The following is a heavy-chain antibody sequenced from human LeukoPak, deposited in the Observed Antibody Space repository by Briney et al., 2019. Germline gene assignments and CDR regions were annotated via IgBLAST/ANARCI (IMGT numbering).Heavy chain of an antibody. CDR1: GFTFRIYS. CDR2: IGPSSGDI. Sequence: NPVGSLRLSCAASGFTFRIYSMNWVRQAPGTGLEWVSSIGPSSGDIYYADSVKGRFTISRDNDKNSLCLQMNSLRAEDTAVYYCARDRGARGRGLAWGRGTQVTVSS. J-gene: IGHJ5*02. D-gene: IGHD3-10*01. V-gene: IGHV3-21*01. CDR3: ARDRGARGRGLA.